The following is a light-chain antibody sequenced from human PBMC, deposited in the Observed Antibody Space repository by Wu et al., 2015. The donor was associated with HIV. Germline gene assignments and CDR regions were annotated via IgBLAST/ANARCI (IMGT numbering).Light chain of an antibody. V-gene: IGKV3D-20*02. CDR1: QRISTNF. CDR2: GAS. J-gene: IGKJ5*01. CDR3: QQSGNGPLT. Sequence: EIVLTQSPGTLSLSPGERATLSCRASQRISTNFLAWYRQKPGQAPRLLIFGASTRATGIPDRFSGSGSGTDFTLTISRLEPEDFAVYYCQQSGNGPLTFGQGTRLDIK.